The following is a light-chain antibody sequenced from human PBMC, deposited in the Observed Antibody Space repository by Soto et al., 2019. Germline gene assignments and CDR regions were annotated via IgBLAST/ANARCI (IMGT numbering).Light chain of an antibody. CDR1: QSIRTW. CDR2: DAS. J-gene: IGKJ2*01. V-gene: IGKV1-5*01. Sequence: DIQMTQSPSTLSASVGERVTITCRASQSIRTWLAWYQQKPGKAPKLLIYDASSLESGVPSRFSGSGSGTEFTLTISSLQPDDFATYYCQEYDSYSPYTFGQGTKLEIK. CDR3: QEYDSYSPYT.